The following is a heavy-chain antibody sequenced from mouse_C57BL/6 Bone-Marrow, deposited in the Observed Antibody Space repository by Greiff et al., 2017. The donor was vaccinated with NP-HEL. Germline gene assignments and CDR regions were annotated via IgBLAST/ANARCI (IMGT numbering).Heavy chain of an antibody. CDR3: ARVPFLYYFDY. CDR2: INYDGSST. CDR1: GFTFSDYY. J-gene: IGHJ2*01. D-gene: IGHD6-1*01. V-gene: IGHV5-16*01. Sequence: EVQRVESEGGLVQPGSSMKLSCTASGFTFSDYYMAWVRQVPEKGLEWVANINYDGSSTYYLDSLKSRFIISRDNAKNILYLQMSSLKSEDTATYYCARVPFLYYFDYWGQGTTLTVSS.